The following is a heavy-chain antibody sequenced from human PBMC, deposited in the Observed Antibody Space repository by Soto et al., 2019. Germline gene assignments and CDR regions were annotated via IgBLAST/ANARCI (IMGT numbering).Heavy chain of an antibody. D-gene: IGHD6-19*01. CDR2: IYYSGST. J-gene: IGHJ5*02. CDR1: GGSISSYY. V-gene: IGHV4-59*01. CDR3: ARGRSVAVAVSWFDP. Sequence: SETLSLTCTVSGGSISSYYWSWIRQPPGKGLEWIGYIYYSGSTNYNPSLKSRVTISVDTSKNQFSLKLSSVTAADTAVYYCARGRSVAVAVSWFDPWGQGTLVTVSS.